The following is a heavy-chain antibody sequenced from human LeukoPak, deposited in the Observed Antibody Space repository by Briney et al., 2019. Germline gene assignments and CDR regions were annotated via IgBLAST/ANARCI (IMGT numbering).Heavy chain of an antibody. D-gene: IGHD2-2*01. CDR3: ARRRCSSTSCFIDY. V-gene: IGHV3-7*01. CDR1: GFTFSSYW. J-gene: IGHJ4*02. CDR2: IKQDGSEK. Sequence: GGSLRLSCATSGFTFSSYWMTWVRQAPGKGLEWVANIKQDGSEKYYVDSVKGRFTISRDNAKNSLYLQMNSLRAEDTAVYYCARRRCSSTSCFIDYWGQGTLVTVSS.